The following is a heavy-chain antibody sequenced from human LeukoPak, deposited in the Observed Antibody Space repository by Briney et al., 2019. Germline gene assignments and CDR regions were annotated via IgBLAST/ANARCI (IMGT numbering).Heavy chain of an antibody. CDR3: ARDLASMRKVRGVFPSY. V-gene: IGHV1-2*02. Sequence: ASVKVSCKASGYTFTGYYMHWVRQAPGQGLEWMGWINPNSGGTNYAQKFQGRVTMTRDTSISTAYMELSRLRSDDTAVYYCARDLASMRKVRGVFPSYWGQGTLVTVSS. CDR2: INPNSGGT. J-gene: IGHJ4*02. CDR1: GYTFTGYY. D-gene: IGHD3-10*01.